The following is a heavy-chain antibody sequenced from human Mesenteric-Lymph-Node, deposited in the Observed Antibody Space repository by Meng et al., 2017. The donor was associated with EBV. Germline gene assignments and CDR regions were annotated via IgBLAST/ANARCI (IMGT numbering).Heavy chain of an antibody. CDR1: GGSDSSSNW. D-gene: IGHD2-15*01. V-gene: IGHV4-4*02. CDR3: ARQVAATFSGLAFDS. Sequence: QVEGEEAGPGLLKPSGPLYPPCAVFGGSDSSSNWWNCVRQPPGKGLEWIGTIYYSGSTSYNPSLKSRVTISVDTSKNQFSVNLSSVTAADTAVYYCARQVAATFSGLAFDSWGQRTLVTVSS. CDR2: IYYSGST. J-gene: IGHJ4*02.